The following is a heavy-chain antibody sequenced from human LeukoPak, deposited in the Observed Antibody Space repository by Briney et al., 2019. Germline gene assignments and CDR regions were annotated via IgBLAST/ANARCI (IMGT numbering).Heavy chain of an antibody. CDR3: ARDYDFWSGLGN. Sequence: PGGSLRLSCAAPGFTLSGYAMHWVRQAPGKGLEWVAVISYDGSNKYYADSVKGRFTISRDNSKNTLYLQMNSLRAEDTAVYYCARDYDFWSGLGNWGQGTLVTVSS. D-gene: IGHD3-3*01. CDR1: GFTLSGYA. V-gene: IGHV3-30-3*01. J-gene: IGHJ4*02. CDR2: ISYDGSNK.